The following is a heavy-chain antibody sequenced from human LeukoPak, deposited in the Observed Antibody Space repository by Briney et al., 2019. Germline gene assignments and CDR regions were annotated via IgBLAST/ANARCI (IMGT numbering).Heavy chain of an antibody. Sequence: ASVKVSCKASGGTFSSYAISWVRQAPGQGLEWMGGIIPIFGTANYAQKFQGRVTITVDESTSTAYMELSSLRSEDTAVYYCARDDTYYDFWSGYQREYYYYYGMDVWGQGTTVTVSS. CDR1: GGTFSSYA. CDR3: ARDDTYYDFWSGYQREYYYYYGMDV. V-gene: IGHV1-69*13. CDR2: IIPIFGTA. D-gene: IGHD3-3*01. J-gene: IGHJ6*02.